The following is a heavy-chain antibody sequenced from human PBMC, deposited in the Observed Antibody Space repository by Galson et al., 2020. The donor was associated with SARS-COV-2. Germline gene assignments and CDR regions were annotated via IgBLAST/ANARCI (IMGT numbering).Heavy chain of an antibody. CDR1: GFTFSSYW. J-gene: IGHJ4*02. V-gene: IGHV3-7*01. D-gene: IGHD2-21*02. Sequence: GESLKISCAASGFTFSSYWMSWVRQAPGKGLEWVANIKQDGSEKYYVDSVKGRFTISRDNAKNSLYLQMNSLRAEDTAVYYCARDRYCGGGCNEGGDYWCQGSLVIFSS. CDR3: ARDRYCGGGCNEGGDY. CDR2: IKQDGSEK.